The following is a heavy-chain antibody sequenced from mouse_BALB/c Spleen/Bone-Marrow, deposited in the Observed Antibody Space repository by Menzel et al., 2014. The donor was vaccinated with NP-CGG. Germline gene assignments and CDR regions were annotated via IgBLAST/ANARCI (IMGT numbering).Heavy chain of an antibody. CDR2: INPSNGRT. CDR1: GYTFTSYW. CDR3: ARRTTTVVATDY. J-gene: IGHJ2*01. V-gene: IGHV1S81*02. Sequence: QVQLQQSGAELVKPGASVKLSCKASGYTFTSYWMHWVKQRPGQGLEWIGVINPSNGRTNYNEKFKSKATLTVDKSSSTACKHLSSLTSEDYAVYDCARRTTTVVATDYWGQGTTLTVSS. D-gene: IGHD1-1*01.